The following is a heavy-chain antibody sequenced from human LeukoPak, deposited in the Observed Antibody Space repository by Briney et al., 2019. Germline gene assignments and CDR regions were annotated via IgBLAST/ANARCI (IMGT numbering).Heavy chain of an antibody. CDR1: GFNSRIYG. Sequence: GGSLRLSCAAAGFNSRIYGMHWVRQAPGKGLEWVAVAYDDGSNQYYADSVKGRFTISKDISKNTLYVQMNSLRAEDTAVYYCATGSGYYYDHWGQGTLVTVSS. CDR2: AYDDGSNQ. CDR3: ATGSGYYYDH. V-gene: IGHV3-33*01. J-gene: IGHJ4*02. D-gene: IGHD3-22*01.